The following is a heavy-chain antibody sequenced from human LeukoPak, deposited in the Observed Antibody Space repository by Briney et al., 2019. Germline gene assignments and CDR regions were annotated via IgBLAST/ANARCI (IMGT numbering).Heavy chain of an antibody. J-gene: IGHJ4*02. D-gene: IGHD3-22*01. CDR2: IYTSGST. V-gene: IGHV4-61*02. CDR1: GGSISSGSYY. Sequence: SETLSLTCTVSGGSISSGSYYWSWIRQPAGKGLEWIGRIYTSGSTNYNPSLKSRVTISVDTSKNQFSLKLSSVTAADTAVYYCARGNYYDSSGYYLEVGYFDYWGQGTLVPVSS. CDR3: ARGNYYDSSGYYLEVGYFDY.